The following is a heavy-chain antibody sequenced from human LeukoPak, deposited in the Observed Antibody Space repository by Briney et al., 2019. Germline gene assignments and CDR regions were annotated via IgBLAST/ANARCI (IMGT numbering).Heavy chain of an antibody. J-gene: IGHJ4*02. CDR3: ACNRWLQSPFDY. V-gene: IGHV3-21*05. CDR2: ISSSSNYI. D-gene: IGHD5-24*01. CDR1: GFTFSSYS. Sequence: GGSLRLSCAASGFTFSSYSMNWVRQAPGKGLEWVSYISSSSNYIYYADSVKGRFTISRDNAKNSLYLQMNSLRAEDTAVYYCACNRWLQSPFDYWGQGTLVTVSS.